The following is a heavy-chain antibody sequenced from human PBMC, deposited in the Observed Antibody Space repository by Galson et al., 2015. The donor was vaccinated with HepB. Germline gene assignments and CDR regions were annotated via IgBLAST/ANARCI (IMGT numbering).Heavy chain of an antibody. Sequence: SLRLSCAASGFTVSSNYMSWVRQAPGKGLEWVSVIYSGGSTYYADSVKGRFTISRDNSKNTLYLQVNSLRAEDTAVYYCARDRRVGGNSKGFDYWGQGTLVTVSS. CDR3: ARDRRVGGNSKGFDY. V-gene: IGHV3-53*01. D-gene: IGHD4-23*01. CDR2: IYSGGST. J-gene: IGHJ4*02. CDR1: GFTVSSNY.